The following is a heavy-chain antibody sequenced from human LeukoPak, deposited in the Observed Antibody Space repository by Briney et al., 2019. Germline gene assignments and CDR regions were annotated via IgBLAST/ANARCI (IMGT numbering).Heavy chain of an antibody. CDR2: ISGSGGST. Sequence: GGTLRLSCAASGFTFSSYGMSWVRQAPGKGLEWVSAISGSGGSTYYADSVKGRFTISRDNSKNTLYLQMNSLRAEDTAVYYCAKKPREWYYFDYWGQGTLVTVSS. V-gene: IGHV3-23*01. CDR1: GFTFSSYG. J-gene: IGHJ4*02. D-gene: IGHD3-3*01. CDR3: AKKPREWYYFDY.